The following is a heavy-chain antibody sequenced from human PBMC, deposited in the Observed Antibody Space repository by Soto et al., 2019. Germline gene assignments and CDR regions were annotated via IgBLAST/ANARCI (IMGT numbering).Heavy chain of an antibody. CDR1: GDSVSSNSAA. CDR3: ARQSRGGMDV. CDR2: TYYRSKWFN. V-gene: IGHV6-1*01. J-gene: IGHJ6*02. Sequence: SQTLSLTCAISGDSVSSNSAAWNWVSQSPSRGLEWLGRTYYRSKWFNDYAVSVKSRITVNPDTSKNQFSLQLNSVTPEDTAVYFCARQSRGGMDVWGQGATVTVSS.